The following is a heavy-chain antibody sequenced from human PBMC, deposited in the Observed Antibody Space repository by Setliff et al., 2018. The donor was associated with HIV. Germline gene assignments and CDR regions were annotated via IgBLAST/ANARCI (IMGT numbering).Heavy chain of an antibody. CDR3: ARYDYGDFDY. CDR2: IYTSGSS. J-gene: IGHJ4*02. D-gene: IGHD4-17*01. CDR1: GDSISSYY. Sequence: SETLSLTCTVSGDSISSYYWSWIRQPPGKGLEWIGYIYTSGSSNYNPSLKSRVTISGDTSKRQFSLNLSSVTAADTAVYYCARYDYGDFDYWGQGTLVTVSS. V-gene: IGHV4-4*08.